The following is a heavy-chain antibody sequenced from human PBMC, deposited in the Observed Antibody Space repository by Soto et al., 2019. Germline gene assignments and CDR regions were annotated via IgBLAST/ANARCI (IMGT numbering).Heavy chain of an antibody. Sequence: GGSLRLSCTASGFTFGDYAMSWFRQAPGKGLEWVGFIRSKAYGGTTEYAASVKGRFTISRDDSKSIAYLQMNSLKTEDTAVYYCTRDGSVDYGDPYANYWGQGTLVTVSS. D-gene: IGHD4-17*01. CDR2: IRSKAYGGTT. J-gene: IGHJ4*02. CDR3: TRDGSVDYGDPYANY. CDR1: GFTFGDYA. V-gene: IGHV3-49*03.